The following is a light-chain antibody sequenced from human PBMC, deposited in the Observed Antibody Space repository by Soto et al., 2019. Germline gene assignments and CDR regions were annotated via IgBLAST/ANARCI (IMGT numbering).Light chain of an antibody. CDR2: DVS. CDR3: SSYTGSNTLV. Sequence: QAVVTQPASVSASPGQSITISCTGTSSDVGGYNYVSWYQQHPGKAPKLMIYDVSNRPSGVSNRFSGSKSGNTASLTISGLQAEDESDYYCSSYTGSNTLVFGTGTKLTVL. V-gene: IGLV2-14*01. CDR1: SSDVGGYNY. J-gene: IGLJ1*01.